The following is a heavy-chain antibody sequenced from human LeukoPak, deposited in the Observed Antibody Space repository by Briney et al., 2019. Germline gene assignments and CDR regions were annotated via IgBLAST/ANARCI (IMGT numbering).Heavy chain of an antibody. V-gene: IGHV3-30*18. CDR2: ISYDGSNK. J-gene: IGHJ4*02. D-gene: IGHD2-2*01. CDR1: GFTFSSYG. Sequence: GRSLRLSCAASGFTFSSYGMHWVRQAPGKGLEWVAVISYDGSNKYYADSVKGRFTISRDNSKNTLYLQMNSLRAEDTAVCYCAKGRPRYCSSTSCYFDYWGQGTLVTVSS. CDR3: AKGRPRYCSSTSCYFDY.